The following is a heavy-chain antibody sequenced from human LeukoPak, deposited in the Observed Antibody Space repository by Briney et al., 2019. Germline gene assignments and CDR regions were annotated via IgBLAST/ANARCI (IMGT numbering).Heavy chain of an antibody. D-gene: IGHD1-26*01. CDR3: ARDLVDGVGAPGAY. CDR1: GYTFANYG. CDR2: INTYNGNT. V-gene: IGHV1-18*01. J-gene: IGHJ4*02. Sequence: ASVKVSCKASGYTFANYGITWMRQAPGQGLEWMGWINTYNGNTNYAQKLQGRVTITTDTSTSTAYMELRSLRSDDTAVFYCARDLVDGVGAPGAYWGQGALVTVSS.